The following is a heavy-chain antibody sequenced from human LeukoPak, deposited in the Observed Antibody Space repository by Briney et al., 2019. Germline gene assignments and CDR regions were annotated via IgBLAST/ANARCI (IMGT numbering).Heavy chain of an antibody. D-gene: IGHD3-22*01. CDR2: ISGRGDST. J-gene: IGHJ4*02. CDR3: AKHGGSGYYYVVDY. V-gene: IGHV3-23*01. Sequence: PGGSLRLSCAASEFTFSSYAMSWVRQAPGKGLEWVSTISGRGDSTYYADSVKGRFTISGANSKNTLYLQMSSLRAEDTAVYYCAKHGGSGYYYVVDYWGQGTLVTVSS. CDR1: EFTFSSYA.